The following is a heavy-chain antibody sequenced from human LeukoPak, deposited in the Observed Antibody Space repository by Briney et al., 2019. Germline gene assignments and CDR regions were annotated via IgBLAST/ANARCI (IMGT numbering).Heavy chain of an antibody. CDR3: AREIWFGEDTHGDYGMDV. Sequence: GGSLRLSCAASGFTFSSYSMNWVRQAPGKGLEWVSYISSSSSTIYYADSAKGRFTISRDNAKNSLYLQMNSLRAEDTAVYYCAREIWFGEDTHGDYGMDVWGQGTTVTVSS. J-gene: IGHJ6*02. CDR2: ISSSSSTI. V-gene: IGHV3-48*04. D-gene: IGHD3-10*01. CDR1: GFTFSSYS.